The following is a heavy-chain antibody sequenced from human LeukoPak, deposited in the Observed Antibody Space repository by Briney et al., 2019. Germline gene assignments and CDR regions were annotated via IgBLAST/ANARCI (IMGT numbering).Heavy chain of an antibody. V-gene: IGHV1-8*02. CDR2: MNPNSGNT. Sequence: ASVKVSCKASGNTFTTYDINWVRQATGQGLEWMGWMNPNSGNTGYAQKLQGRVSMTTDTSTSTAYLELMSLRSGDTAVYYCASGGGIDYWGQGTLVTVSS. CDR3: ASGGGIDY. CDR1: GNTFTTYD. D-gene: IGHD1-26*01. J-gene: IGHJ4*02.